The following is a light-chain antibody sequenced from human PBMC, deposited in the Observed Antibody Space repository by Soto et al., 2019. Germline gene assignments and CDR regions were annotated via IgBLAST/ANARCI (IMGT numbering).Light chain of an antibody. V-gene: IGKV1-5*03. J-gene: IGKJ4*01. Sequence: DIQMTQSPSTLSASVGDRVTITCRASQSISSWLAWYQQKPGKAPKLLIYKASSLESGVPSRFSGSGSGTEFTLTISSLQPDDFATYYGQQYNSYPLNFGGGTKVESK. CDR2: KAS. CDR3: QQYNSYPLN. CDR1: QSISSW.